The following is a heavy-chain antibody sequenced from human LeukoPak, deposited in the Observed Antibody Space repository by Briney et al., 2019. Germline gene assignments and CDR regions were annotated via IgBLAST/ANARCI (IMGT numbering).Heavy chain of an antibody. CDR3: ARDRPLLTVARGWFDP. J-gene: IGHJ5*02. Sequence: GGSLRLSCAASGFTVSSNYMSWVRQAPGKGLEWVSVIYSGGSTYYADSVKGRFTISRDNSKNTLYLQMNSLRAEDTAVYYCARDRPLLTVARGWFDPWGQGTLVTVSS. CDR2: IYSGGST. V-gene: IGHV3-53*01. D-gene: IGHD4-23*01. CDR1: GFTVSSNY.